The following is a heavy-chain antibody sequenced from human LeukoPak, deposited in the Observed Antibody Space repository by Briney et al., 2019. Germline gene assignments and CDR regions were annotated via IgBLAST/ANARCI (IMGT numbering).Heavy chain of an antibody. Sequence: PGGSLRLSCAASGFTFSSYAMTWIRQAPGKGLEWVSTISDRGGSTYYADSVKGRFTISRDNSKNTLYLQMNSLRAEDTAVYYCAKEMGERNTMMAYYFDYWGQGSLVTVSS. D-gene: IGHD3-22*01. V-gene: IGHV3-23*01. CDR3: AKEMGERNTMMAYYFDY. J-gene: IGHJ4*02. CDR2: ISDRGGST. CDR1: GFTFSSYA.